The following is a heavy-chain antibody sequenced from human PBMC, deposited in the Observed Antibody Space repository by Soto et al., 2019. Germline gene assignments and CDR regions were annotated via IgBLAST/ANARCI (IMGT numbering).Heavy chain of an antibody. V-gene: IGHV3-21*01. CDR1: GFTFSSYS. D-gene: IGHD1-26*01. J-gene: IGHJ6*02. CDR3: ARERSGSYGYYYYGMDV. CDR2: ISSSSSYI. Sequence: GGSLRLSCAASGFTFSSYSMNWVRQAPGKGLEWVSSISSSSSYIYYADSVKGRFTISRDNAKNSLYLQMNSLRAEDTVVYYCARERSGSYGYYYYGMDVWGQGTTVTVSS.